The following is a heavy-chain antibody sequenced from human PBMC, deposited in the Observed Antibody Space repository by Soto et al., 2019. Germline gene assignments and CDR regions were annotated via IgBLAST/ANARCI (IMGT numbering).Heavy chain of an antibody. CDR3: AKDTSSSPYYMDV. J-gene: IGHJ6*03. CDR2: ITGSTGTT. Sequence: EVQVLESGGGSVQPGGSLRLSCAASGFTFSNFAMSWVRHAPGKGLEWVSEITGSTGTTYYADSVKGRFVISRDNSKNTLHLQMNSLRAEDTAVYYCAKDTSSSPYYMDVWGKGTTVTVPS. V-gene: IGHV3-23*01. D-gene: IGHD2-2*01. CDR1: GFTFSNFA.